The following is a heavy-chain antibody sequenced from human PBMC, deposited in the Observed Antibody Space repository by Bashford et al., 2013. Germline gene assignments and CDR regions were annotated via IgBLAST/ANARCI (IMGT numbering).Heavy chain of an antibody. D-gene: IGHD2-2*02. CDR3: ARYCSSTSCYTGPNYYYYYGMDV. Sequence: WVRQAPGQGLEWMGWMNPNSGNTGYAQKFQGRVTMTRNTSISTAYMELSSLRSEDTAVYYCARYCSSTSCYTGPNYYYYYGMDVWGQGATVTVSS. J-gene: IGHJ6*02. CDR2: MNPNSGNT. V-gene: IGHV1-8*01.